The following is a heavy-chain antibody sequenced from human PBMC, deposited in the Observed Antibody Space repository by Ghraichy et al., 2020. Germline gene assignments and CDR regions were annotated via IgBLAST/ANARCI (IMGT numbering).Heavy chain of an antibody. V-gene: IGHV4-4*02. CDR1: GGSISSSNW. CDR3: ARVGATTPTYFDY. Sequence: SETLSLTCAVSGGSISSSNWWSWVRQPPGKGLEWIGEIYHSGSTNYNPSLKSRVTISVDKSKNQFSLKLSSVTAADTAVYYCARVGATTPTYFDYWGQGTLVTVSS. CDR2: IYHSGST. D-gene: IGHD1-26*01. J-gene: IGHJ4*02.